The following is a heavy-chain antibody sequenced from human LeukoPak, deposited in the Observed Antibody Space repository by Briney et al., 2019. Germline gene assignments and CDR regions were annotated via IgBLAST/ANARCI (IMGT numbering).Heavy chain of an antibody. CDR1: GGSFSGYY. V-gene: IGHV4-34*01. J-gene: IGHJ6*03. CDR3: ARGRYYMDV. CDR2: INHSGST. Sequence: SETLSLTCAVYGGSFSGYYWSWIRQPPGKGLEWIGEINHSGSTNYNPSLKSRVTISVDTSRNQFSLKLSSVTAADTAVYYCARGRYYMDVWGKGTTVTVSS.